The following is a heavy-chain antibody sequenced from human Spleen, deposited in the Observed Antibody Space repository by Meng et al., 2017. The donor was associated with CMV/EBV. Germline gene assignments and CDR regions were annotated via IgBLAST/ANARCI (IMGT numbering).Heavy chain of an antibody. J-gene: IGHJ4*02. CDR1: GYTFTSYD. Sequence: ASVKVSCKASGYTFTSYDINWVRQATGQGLEWMGWMNPNSGNTGYAQKFQGRVTMTRNTSISTAYMELSRLRSEDTAVYYCASWNYYDSSGSGGLDYWGQGTLVTVSS. CDR3: ASWNYYDSSGSGGLDY. V-gene: IGHV1-8*01. CDR2: MNPNSGNT. D-gene: IGHD3-22*01.